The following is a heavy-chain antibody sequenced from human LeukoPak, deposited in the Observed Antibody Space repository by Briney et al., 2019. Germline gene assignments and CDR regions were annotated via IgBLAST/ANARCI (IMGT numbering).Heavy chain of an antibody. D-gene: IGHD2-15*01. V-gene: IGHV1-24*01. CDR1: GYTLTELS. CDR2: FDPEDGET. J-gene: IGHJ1*01. CDR3: ATFEAYCSGGSCYSSALGYFQH. Sequence: ASVKVSCKVSGYTLTELSMHWVRQAPGKGLEWMGGFDPEDGETIYAQKFQGRVTMTEDTSTDTAYMGLSSLRSEDTAVYYCATFEAYCSGGSCYSSALGYFQHWGQGTLVTVSS.